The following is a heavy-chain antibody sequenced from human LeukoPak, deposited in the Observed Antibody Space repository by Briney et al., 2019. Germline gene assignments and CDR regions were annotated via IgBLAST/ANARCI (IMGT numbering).Heavy chain of an antibody. CDR2: VHYSGRT. V-gene: IGHV4-31*03. Sequence: PSETLSLTCTVSGGSVSSADFYWSWIRQDPGKGLEWIGHVHYSGRTYYNPCLKSRVAILLDTSKNQFSLKLGSVTAADTAVYYCARYRYSGYDWGFYYYGMDVWGKGTTVTVSS. J-gene: IGHJ6*04. CDR3: ARYRYSGYDWGFYYYGMDV. D-gene: IGHD5-12*01. CDR1: GGSVSSADFY.